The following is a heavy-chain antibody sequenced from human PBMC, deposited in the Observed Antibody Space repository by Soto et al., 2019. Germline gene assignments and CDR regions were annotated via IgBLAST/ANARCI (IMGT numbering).Heavy chain of an antibody. V-gene: IGHV1-3*01. D-gene: IGHD1-26*01. CDR3: ASDVHRLMSGAFHI. Sequence: QVQLVQSGAEVKKPGASVKVSCKASGYTFTSYAMHWVRQAPGQRLEWMGWINAGNGNTKYSQKFQGRFTITRDTAASTAYMELSSLRSECTAGYYCASDVHRLMSGAFHISGQGTIVTVFS. CDR1: GYTFTSYA. CDR2: INAGNGNT. J-gene: IGHJ3*02.